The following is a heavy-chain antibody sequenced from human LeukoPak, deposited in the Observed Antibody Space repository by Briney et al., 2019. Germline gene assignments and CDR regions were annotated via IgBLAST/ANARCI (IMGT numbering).Heavy chain of an antibody. CDR2: INHSGST. V-gene: IGHV4-34*01. D-gene: IGHD6-13*01. CDR1: GGSFSGYY. J-gene: IGHJ4*02. CDR3: ARGISSRGDY. Sequence: PSETLSLTCAVYGGSFSGYYWSWIRQPPGKGLEWIGEINHSGSTNYNPSLRSRVTISVDTSKNQFSLKLSSVTAADTAVYYCARGISSRGDYWGQGTLVTVSS.